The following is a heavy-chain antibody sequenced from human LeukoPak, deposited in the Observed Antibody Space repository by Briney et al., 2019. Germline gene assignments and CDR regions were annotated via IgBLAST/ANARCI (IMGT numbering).Heavy chain of an antibody. CDR2: IKQDGRGK. CDR3: ASFGSGSYWDAFDI. CDR1: GFTFSSFW. J-gene: IGHJ3*02. D-gene: IGHD1-26*01. Sequence: GGSLRLSCAASGFTFSSFWMSWGCEAPGERLEWVSNIKQDGRGKYYVDSVNGRFTISRGNDKNSLYLRMNSLRAEDTAVYYCASFGSGSYWDAFDIWGEKGTMVTVSS. V-gene: IGHV3-7*01.